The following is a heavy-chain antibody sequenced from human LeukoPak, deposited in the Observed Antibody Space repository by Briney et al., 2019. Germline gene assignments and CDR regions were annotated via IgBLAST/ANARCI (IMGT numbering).Heavy chain of an antibody. V-gene: IGHV4-38-2*02. D-gene: IGHD6-13*01. CDR2: IYHSGST. CDR3: AKIRGSSWYYFDF. J-gene: IGHJ4*02. Sequence: PSETLSLTCIVSGYSSSSGYHWGWIRQPPGKGLEWIGSIYHSGSTYYNPSLKSRVTISLDTSKNQFSLKLTSVTAADTAVYYCAKIRGSSWYYFDFWGQGTLVIVSS. CDR1: GYSSSSGYH.